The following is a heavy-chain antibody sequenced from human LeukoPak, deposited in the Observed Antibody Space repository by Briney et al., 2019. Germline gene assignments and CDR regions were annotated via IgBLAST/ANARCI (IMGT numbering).Heavy chain of an antibody. CDR1: GGSIGTYF. CDR3: ARDSGYDYGRVYFDL. V-gene: IGHV4-59*01. J-gene: IGHJ4*02. D-gene: IGHD4/OR15-4a*01. Sequence: SETLSLTCSVSGGSIGTYFWTWIQQPPGKGLEWLGYNSYSGGANYNPSLKGRLTISLDPSNNQFSLRLSSMTAADTAVYYCARDSGYDYGRVYFDLWGQGTLVTVSS. CDR2: NSYSGGA.